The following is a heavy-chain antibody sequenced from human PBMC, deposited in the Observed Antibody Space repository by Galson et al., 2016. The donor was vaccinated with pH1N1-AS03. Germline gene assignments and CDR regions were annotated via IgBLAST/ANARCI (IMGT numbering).Heavy chain of an antibody. CDR1: GYSIGSGYC. CDR2: IYHSGST. J-gene: IGHJ4*02. Sequence: SETLSLTCAVSGYSIGSGYCWGWIRQPPGKGLEWIGSIYHSGSTYYNPSLKSRVTISIDTSKNQFSLKLSSVTAADTAVYYCARSDRVLTAASTRPEGGDYWGQGTLVTVSS. D-gene: IGHD6-13*01. V-gene: IGHV4-38-2*01. CDR3: ARSDRVLTAASTRPEGGDY.